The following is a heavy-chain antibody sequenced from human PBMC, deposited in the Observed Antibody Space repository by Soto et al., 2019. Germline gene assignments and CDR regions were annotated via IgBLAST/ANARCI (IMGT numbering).Heavy chain of an antibody. J-gene: IGHJ3*02. CDR2: IIPIFGTA. CDR3: ARPQVGGAFDI. Sequence: QVQLVQSGAEVKKPGSSVKVSCKASGGTFSSYAISWVRQAPGQGLEWMGGIIPIFGTANYAQKFQGRVTITADESTSTAYRGVSRRRSEDTAVYYCARPQVGGAFDIWGQGTMVTVSS. V-gene: IGHV1-69*01. CDR1: GGTFSSYA. D-gene: IGHD3-16*01.